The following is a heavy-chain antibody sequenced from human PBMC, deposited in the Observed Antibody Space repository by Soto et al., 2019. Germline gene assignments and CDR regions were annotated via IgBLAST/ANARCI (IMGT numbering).Heavy chain of an antibody. D-gene: IGHD6-6*01. Sequence: QVQLQESGPGLVKPSETLSLTCTVSGGSISSYYWSWIRQPPGKGLEWIGYIYYSGSTNYNPSLKSRVTISVDTSMNQFSLKLSSVTAADTAVYYCARHWGGSLSPHWFDPWGQGTLVTVSS. CDR3: ARHWGGSLSPHWFDP. J-gene: IGHJ5*02. CDR2: IYYSGST. CDR1: GGSISSYY. V-gene: IGHV4-59*08.